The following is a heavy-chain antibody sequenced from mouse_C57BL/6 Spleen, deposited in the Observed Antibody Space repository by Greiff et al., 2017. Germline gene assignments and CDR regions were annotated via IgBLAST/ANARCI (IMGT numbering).Heavy chain of an antibody. D-gene: IGHD1-1*01. CDR2: ISGCGGNT. J-gene: IGHJ1*03. V-gene: IGHV5-9*01. CDR3: ASFYYGSSYWYFDV. Sequence: EVQLVESGGGLVKPGGSLKLSCAASGFTFSSYTMSWVRQTPEKRLEWVATISGCGGNTYYPDSVKGRFTFSRDNAKNTLYLQMSSLRSEDTALYYCASFYYGSSYWYFDVWGTGTTVTVSS. CDR1: GFTFSSYT.